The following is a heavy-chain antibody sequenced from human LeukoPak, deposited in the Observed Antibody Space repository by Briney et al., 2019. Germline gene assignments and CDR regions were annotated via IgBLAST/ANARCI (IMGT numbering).Heavy chain of an antibody. J-gene: IGHJ4*02. V-gene: IGHV3-21*01. CDR3: ARDETYYYGSGIDY. CDR2: ISSSSSYI. D-gene: IGHD3-10*01. Sequence: PGGSLRLSCAASGFTFSSYSMNWVRQAPGKGLEWVSSISSSSSYIYYADSVKGRFTISRDNAKNSLYLQMNSLRAEDTAVYSCARDETYYYGSGIDYWGQGTLVTVSS. CDR1: GFTFSSYS.